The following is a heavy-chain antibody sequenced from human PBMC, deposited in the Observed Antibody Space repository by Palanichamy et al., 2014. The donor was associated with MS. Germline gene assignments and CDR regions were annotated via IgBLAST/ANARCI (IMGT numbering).Heavy chain of an antibody. J-gene: IGHJ4*02. CDR2: IYYSGST. D-gene: IGHD4-17*01. V-gene: IGHV4-30-4*01. Sequence: LGWIGYIYYSGSTYYNPSLKSRVTISVDTSKNQFSLKLSSVTAADTAVYYCAREYGDSFDYWGQGTLVTVSS. CDR3: AREYGDSFDY.